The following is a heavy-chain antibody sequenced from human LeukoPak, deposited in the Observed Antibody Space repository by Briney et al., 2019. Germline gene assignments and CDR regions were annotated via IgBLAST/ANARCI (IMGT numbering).Heavy chain of an antibody. CDR1: GFTFSNYW. D-gene: IGHD6-19*01. CDR3: ARDQYYSSSD. CDR2: IKEDGSEK. J-gene: IGHJ4*02. Sequence: GGSLRLSCAASGFTFSNYWMSWVRQAPGKGLEWVANIKEDGSEKYYVDAVKGRFTISRDNAKNSLFLQMNSLRAEDTAVYYCARDQYYSSSDWGQGTLVTVSS. V-gene: IGHV3-7*03.